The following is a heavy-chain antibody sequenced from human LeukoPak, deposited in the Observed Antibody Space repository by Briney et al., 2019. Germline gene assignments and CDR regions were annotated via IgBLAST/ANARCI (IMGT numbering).Heavy chain of an antibody. Sequence: ASVKVSCRASGYTFSTSDIHWVRQAPGQGLEWLGWMTPQGDFAVYARTFQGRVIMTSNTSITTAYMELSSLRFEDTAVYFCARRKFFRDSGGYYKGGLDVWGKGATVTVSS. D-gene: IGHD3-10*01. V-gene: IGHV1-8*01. CDR1: GYTFSTSD. CDR2: MTPQGDFA. J-gene: IGHJ6*04. CDR3: ARRKFFRDSGGYYKGGLDV.